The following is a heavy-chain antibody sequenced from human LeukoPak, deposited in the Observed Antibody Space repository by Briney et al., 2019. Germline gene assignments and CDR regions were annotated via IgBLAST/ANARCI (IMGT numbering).Heavy chain of an antibody. D-gene: IGHD3-10*01. CDR3: AKDPNYYGSGSYYKVGYYYYYMDV. CDR1: GFTFSSYG. J-gene: IGHJ6*03. CDR2: IRYDGSNK. V-gene: IGHV3-30*02. Sequence: GGSLRLSGAASGFTFSSYGMHWVRQAPGKGLEWVAFIRYDGSNKYYADSVKGRFTISRDNSKNTLYLQMNSLRAEDTAVYYCAKDPNYYGSGSYYKVGYYYYYMDVWGKGTTVTISS.